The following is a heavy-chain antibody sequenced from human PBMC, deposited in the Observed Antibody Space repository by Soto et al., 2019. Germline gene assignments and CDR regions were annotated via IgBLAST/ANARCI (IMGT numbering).Heavy chain of an antibody. J-gene: IGHJ6*02. V-gene: IGHV5-51*01. CDR3: ARQQKLAPYYYAMDV. CDR1: GYRFTTYW. Sequence: PGESLKISCQVSGYRFTTYWIAWVRQMPGKGLEWMGIIYPGDSDTRYSPSFQGQVTISADKSSSTAYLQWSSLKASDSAIYYCARQQKLAPYYYAMDVWGQGTTVTVSS. CDR2: IYPGDSDT.